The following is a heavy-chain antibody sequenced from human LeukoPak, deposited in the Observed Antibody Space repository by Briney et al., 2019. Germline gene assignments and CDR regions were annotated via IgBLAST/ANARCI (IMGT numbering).Heavy chain of an antibody. Sequence: GGTLRLSCAASGFTFSSYGMSWVRQAPGKGLEWVSAISGSGGSTYYADSVKGRFTISRDNSKNTLYLQMNSLRAEDTAVYYCAKVSRWLQLDYWGQGTLVTVSS. CDR1: GFTFSSYG. CDR3: AKVSRWLQLDY. D-gene: IGHD5-24*01. CDR2: ISGSGGST. J-gene: IGHJ4*02. V-gene: IGHV3-23*01.